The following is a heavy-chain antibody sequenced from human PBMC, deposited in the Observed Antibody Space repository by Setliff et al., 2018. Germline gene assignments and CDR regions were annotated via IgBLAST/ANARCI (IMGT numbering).Heavy chain of an antibody. Sequence: LSLTCAVYGGSFSGYYWSWIRQPPGKGLEWIGEINHSGSTNYNPSLKSRVTISVDTSKNQFSLKLSSVTAADTAVYYCARSPGRGGYYCLTLYYWGQGTLVTVSS. D-gene: IGHD3-22*01. CDR1: GGSFSGYY. J-gene: IGHJ4*02. CDR3: ARSPGRGGYYCLTLYY. CDR2: INHSGST. V-gene: IGHV4-34*01.